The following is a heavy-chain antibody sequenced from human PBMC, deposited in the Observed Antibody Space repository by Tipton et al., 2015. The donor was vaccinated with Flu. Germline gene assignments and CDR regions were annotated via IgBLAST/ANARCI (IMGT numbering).Heavy chain of an antibody. CDR2: IYHSGST. D-gene: IGHD6-13*01. J-gene: IGHJ6*03. V-gene: IGHV4-59*08. CDR3: ASIAAAGTDYMDV. CDR1: GGSISSYY. Sequence: TLSLTCTVSGGSISSYYWSWIRQPPGKGLEWIGSIYHSGSTYYNPSLKSRVTISVDTSKNQFSLKLSSVTAADTAVYYCASIAAAGTDYMDVWGKGTTVTVSS.